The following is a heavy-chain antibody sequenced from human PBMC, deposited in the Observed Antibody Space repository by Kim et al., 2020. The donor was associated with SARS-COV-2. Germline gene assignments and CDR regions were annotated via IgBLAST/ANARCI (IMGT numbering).Heavy chain of an antibody. D-gene: IGHD1-7*01. Sequence: ADSVERRFTISRGNAKNSLYLQMNSLRAEDTAVYYCARGSITGTTPFDYWGQGTLVTVSS. CDR3: ARGSITGTTPFDY. J-gene: IGHJ4*02. V-gene: IGHV3-21*01.